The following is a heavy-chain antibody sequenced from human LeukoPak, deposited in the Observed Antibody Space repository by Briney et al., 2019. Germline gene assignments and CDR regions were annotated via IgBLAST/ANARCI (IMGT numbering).Heavy chain of an antibody. J-gene: IGHJ3*02. CDR1: GFTFSIYG. Sequence: GGSLRLSCEASGFTFSIYGMHWVRQAPGKGLEWVTFIRYDGSSKSYADSVKGRFTISRDNAKNSLYLQMNSLRAEDTAVYYCARDFYYDSSNDAFDIWGQGTMVTVSS. CDR2: IRYDGSSK. D-gene: IGHD3-22*01. CDR3: ARDFYYDSSNDAFDI. V-gene: IGHV3-30*02.